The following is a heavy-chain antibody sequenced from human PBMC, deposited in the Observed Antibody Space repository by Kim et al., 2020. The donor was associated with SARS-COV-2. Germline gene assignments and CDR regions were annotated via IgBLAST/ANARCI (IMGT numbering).Heavy chain of an antibody. CDR3: AKGTMVRGALYYFDY. J-gene: IGHJ4*02. V-gene: IGHV3-43*01. CDR1: GFTFDDYT. Sequence: GGSLRLSCAASGFTFDDYTMHWVRQAPGKGPEWVSLISWDGGSTYYADSVKGRFTISRDNSKNSLYLQMNSLRTEDTALYYCAKGTMVRGALYYFDYWGQGTLVTVSS. CDR2: ISWDGGST. D-gene: IGHD3-10*01.